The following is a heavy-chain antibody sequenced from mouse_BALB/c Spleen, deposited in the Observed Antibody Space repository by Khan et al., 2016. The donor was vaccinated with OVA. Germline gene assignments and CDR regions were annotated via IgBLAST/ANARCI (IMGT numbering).Heavy chain of an antibody. Sequence: QVRLQQSGAELVKAGASVKMSCKASGYTFTSYWMHWVKQRLGQGLEWFAETNPTNGRTYYNEKFKSKATLTVDKSSSTAYMLLSGPTFGDSAVYYCARIKKIVATYFDYWGQGTTLTVSS. J-gene: IGHJ2*01. V-gene: IGHV1S81*02. D-gene: IGHD1-1*01. CDR1: GYTFTSYW. CDR3: ARIKKIVATYFDY. CDR2: TNPTNGRT.